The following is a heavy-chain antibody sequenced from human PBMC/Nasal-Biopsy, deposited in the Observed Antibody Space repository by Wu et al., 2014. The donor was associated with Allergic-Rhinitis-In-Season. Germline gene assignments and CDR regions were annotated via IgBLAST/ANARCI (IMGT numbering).Heavy chain of an antibody. Sequence: LRLSCAASGFSFTDYYMSWMRQAPGKELEWVSYITPSGTTVHYSDSVKGRFTISRDNSGNSVYLQMTSLRAEDTAVYYCARGMPSGYGYLDSWGQGTLVTVSS. V-gene: IGHV3-11*01. CDR2: ITPSGTTV. CDR3: ARGMPSGYGYLDS. CDR1: GFSFTDYY. D-gene: IGHD5-12*01. J-gene: IGHJ4*02.